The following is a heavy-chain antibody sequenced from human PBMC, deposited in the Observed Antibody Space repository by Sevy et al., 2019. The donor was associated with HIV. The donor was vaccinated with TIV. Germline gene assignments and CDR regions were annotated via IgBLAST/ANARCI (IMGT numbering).Heavy chain of an antibody. CDR2: ISGSGGST. CDR1: GFTFSSYA. CDR3: AKDVSITMIVVPLDAFDI. D-gene: IGHD3-22*01. Sequence: GGCLRLSCAASGFTFSSYAMSWVRQAPGKGLERVSAISGSGGSTYYADSVKGRFTISRDNSKNTLYLQMNSLRAEDTAVYYCAKDVSITMIVVPLDAFDIWGQGTMVTVSS. J-gene: IGHJ3*02. V-gene: IGHV3-23*01.